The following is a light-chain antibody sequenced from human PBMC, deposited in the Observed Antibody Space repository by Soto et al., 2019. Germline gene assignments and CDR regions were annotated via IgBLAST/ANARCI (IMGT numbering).Light chain of an antibody. V-gene: IGKV3-11*01. J-gene: IGKJ3*01. CDR3: QQRSNGLS. Sequence: EIVLTQSPAILSLSPGERATFSCRASQSVSRNLDWYQHKPGQTHRILIYDASNRATGIPVRFSGSGSGTDFTLTISSLEPEDFAVYYCQQRSNGLSFGPGTKVDIK. CDR1: QSVSRN. CDR2: DAS.